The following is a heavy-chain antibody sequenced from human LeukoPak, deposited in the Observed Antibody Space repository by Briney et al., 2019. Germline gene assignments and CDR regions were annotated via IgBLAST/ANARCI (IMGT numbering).Heavy chain of an antibody. CDR1: GFTFSNAW. CDR2: IKSKTDGGTT. CDR3: TTPTYSSSSTDY. Sequence: GGSLRLSCAASGFTFSNAWMSRVRQAPGKGLEWVGRIKSKTDGGTTDYAAPVKGRFTISRDDSKNTLYLQMNSLKTEDTAVYYCTTPTYSSSSTDYWGQGTLVTVSS. D-gene: IGHD6-6*01. V-gene: IGHV3-15*01. J-gene: IGHJ4*02.